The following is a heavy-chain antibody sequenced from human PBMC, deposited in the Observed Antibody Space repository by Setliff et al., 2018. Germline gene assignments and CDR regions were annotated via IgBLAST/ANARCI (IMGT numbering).Heavy chain of an antibody. J-gene: IGHJ4*02. CDR3: ARVHYETSTYSPTLFDH. V-gene: IGHV3-23*01. Sequence: GSLRLSCAASGFTFSSYAMSWVRQAPGKGLEWVSAISGSGGSSYYADSVKGRFTISRDNSKNTLYLQMNSLRAEDTAVYYCARVHYETSTYSPTLFDHWGQGALVTVSS. D-gene: IGHD3-22*01. CDR2: ISGSGGSS. CDR1: GFTFSSYA.